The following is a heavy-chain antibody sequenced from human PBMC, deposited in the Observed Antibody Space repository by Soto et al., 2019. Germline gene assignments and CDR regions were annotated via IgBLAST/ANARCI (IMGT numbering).Heavy chain of an antibody. CDR1: GFNFNNYG. Sequence: QVRLVESGGGVVQPGRSLRLSCAASGFNFNNYGMHWVRQAPGKGLEWLAVIWADGSSNYHADSVKGRFAVSRDNSKNTRYLQMNSLKPEDTAVYYCAMPHGSGSFWYALDVWGHGTFVTVSS. CDR3: AMPHGSGSFWYALDV. D-gene: IGHD6-13*01. V-gene: IGHV3-33*01. J-gene: IGHJ3*01. CDR2: IWADGSSN.